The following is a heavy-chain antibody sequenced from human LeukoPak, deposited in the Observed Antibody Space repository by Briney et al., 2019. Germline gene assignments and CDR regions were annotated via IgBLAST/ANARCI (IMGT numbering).Heavy chain of an antibody. CDR3: ARGGYSSSWYFRNGMDV. CDR1: GGTFSSYA. CDR2: IIPIFGTA. D-gene: IGHD6-13*01. V-gene: IGHV1-69*13. Sequence: GASVKVSCKASGGTFSSYAISWVRQAPGQGLEWMGGIIPIFGTANYAQKFQGRVTITADESTSTAYVELSSLRSEDTAVYYCARGGYSSSWYFRNGMDVWGQGTTVTVSS. J-gene: IGHJ6*02.